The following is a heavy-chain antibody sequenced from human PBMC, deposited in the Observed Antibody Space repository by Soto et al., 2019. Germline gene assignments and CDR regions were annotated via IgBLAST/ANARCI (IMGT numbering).Heavy chain of an antibody. CDR2: ISGSGSRT. Sequence: PGGSLRLSCSASGFTLSTYGMSWIRQAPGKGLEWVSSISGSGSRTYYADSVKGRVTISRDNSKNTVYVEMNSLRVEDTAVYYCAKGAASGTLGADDWFDHWGQGTLVTVSS. J-gene: IGHJ5*02. V-gene: IGHV3-23*01. CDR3: AKGAASGTLGADDWFDH. D-gene: IGHD1-26*01. CDR1: GFTLSTYG.